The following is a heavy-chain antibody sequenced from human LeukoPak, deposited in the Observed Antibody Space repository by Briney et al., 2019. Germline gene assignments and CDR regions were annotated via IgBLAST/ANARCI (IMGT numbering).Heavy chain of an antibody. CDR1: GFPFSDYA. CDR2: ISGSGADT. CDR3: AKLQGSVFGVVSDY. Sequence: GGSLRLSCVASGFPFSDYAMNWVRQAPGKGLESVSTISGSGADTFYADSMKGRFTISRDNSKSTLYLQMNSLRVDDTAVYFCAKLQGSVFGVVSDYWGQGTLVTVSS. D-gene: IGHD3-3*01. V-gene: IGHV3-23*01. J-gene: IGHJ4*02.